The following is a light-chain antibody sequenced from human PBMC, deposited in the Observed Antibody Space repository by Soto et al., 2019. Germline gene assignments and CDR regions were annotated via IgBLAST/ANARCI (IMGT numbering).Light chain of an antibody. CDR3: QQSYSTCT. Sequence: DIQMTQSPSSLSASVGDRVTITCRASQSISSYLNWYQQKPGKAPKLLIYAASSLQSGVPSRFSGSGSGTDFTLTISSLQPEDFATYYCQQSYSTCTFGGGTKVDI. V-gene: IGKV1-39*01. CDR1: QSISSY. CDR2: AAS. J-gene: IGKJ4*01.